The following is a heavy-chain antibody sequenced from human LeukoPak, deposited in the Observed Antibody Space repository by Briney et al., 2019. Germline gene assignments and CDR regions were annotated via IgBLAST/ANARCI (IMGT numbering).Heavy chain of an antibody. Sequence: TGGSLRLSCAASGFMFSAWAMSWVRQAPGKGLEWVGRIKSKTDGGTTDYAAPVKGRFTISRDDSKNTLYLQMNSLKTEDTAVYYCTTDRYSSGGFDYWGQGTLVTVSS. J-gene: IGHJ4*02. CDR3: TTDRYSSGGFDY. V-gene: IGHV3-15*01. CDR1: GFMFSAW. D-gene: IGHD6-19*01. CDR2: IKSKTDGGTT.